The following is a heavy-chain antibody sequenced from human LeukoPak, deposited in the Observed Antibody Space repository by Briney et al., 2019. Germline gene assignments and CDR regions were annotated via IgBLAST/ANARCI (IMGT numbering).Heavy chain of an antibody. J-gene: IGHJ6*03. D-gene: IGHD6-13*01. CDR2: VDPEDGET. CDR3: ATLAAAGNYYYYYMDV. Sequence: ASVKVPCKVSGYTFTDYYMHWAQRAPGKGLEWMGLVDPEDGETIYAEKFQGRVTITADTSTDTAYMELSSLRSEDTAAYYCATLAAAGNYYYYYMDVWGKGTTVTVSS. CDR1: GYTFTDYY. V-gene: IGHV1-69-2*01.